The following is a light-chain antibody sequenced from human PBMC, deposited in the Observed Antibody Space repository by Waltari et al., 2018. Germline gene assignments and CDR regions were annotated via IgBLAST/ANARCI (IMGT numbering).Light chain of an antibody. CDR3: QQYDSIVLT. CDR1: QSVSNNF. Sequence: CRASQSVSNNFLTWYQQKPGQAPRRLIYGASSRATGIPDWFSGSGSGTDFTLNISRLEPEEFAVYYCQQYDSIVLTFGGGTKVEI. CDR2: GAS. V-gene: IGKV3-20*01. J-gene: IGKJ4*01.